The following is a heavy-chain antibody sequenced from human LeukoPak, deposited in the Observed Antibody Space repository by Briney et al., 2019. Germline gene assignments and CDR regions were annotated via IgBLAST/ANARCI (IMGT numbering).Heavy chain of an antibody. J-gene: IGHJ4*02. CDR2: IWYDGSNK. D-gene: IGHD4-11*01. Sequence: PGRSLRLSCAASGFTFSSYGIHWVRQAPGKGLEWVAVIWYDGSNKYYADSVKGRFTISRDNSKNTLYLQMNSLRAEDTAVYYCAKAGPTTQTRKYYFDYWGQGTLVTVSS. V-gene: IGHV3-33*06. CDR3: AKAGPTTQTRKYYFDY. CDR1: GFTFSSYG.